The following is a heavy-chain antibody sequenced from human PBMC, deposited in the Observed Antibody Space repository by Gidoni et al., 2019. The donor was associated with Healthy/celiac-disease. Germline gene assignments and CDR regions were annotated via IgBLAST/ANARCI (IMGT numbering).Heavy chain of an antibody. Sequence: EVQLVESGGGVVQPGGSLRLSCAASGVTFDDYAMHWVRQAPGKGLEWVSLISGDGGSTYYADSVKGRFTISRDNSKNSLYLQMNSLRTEDTALYYCAKDRIAAAGTYFDYWGQGTLVTVSS. D-gene: IGHD6-13*01. V-gene: IGHV3-43*02. CDR3: AKDRIAAAGTYFDY. J-gene: IGHJ4*02. CDR2: ISGDGGST. CDR1: GVTFDDYA.